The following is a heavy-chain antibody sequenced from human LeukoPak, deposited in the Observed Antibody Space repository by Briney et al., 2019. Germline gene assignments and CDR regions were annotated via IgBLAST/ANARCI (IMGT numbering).Heavy chain of an antibody. J-gene: IGHJ3*02. V-gene: IGHV3-48*01. CDR1: GFTFCSYG. D-gene: IGHD2-15*01. CDR2: INSSSSTI. CDR3: ARDCSGGSCGPYAFDI. Sequence: GSLRLSCAASGFTFCSYGMHWVRQAPGKGVEWVSYINSSSSTIYYADSVKGRFTISRDNAKNSLYLQMNSLRAEDTAVYYCARDCSGGSCGPYAFDIWGQGTMVTVSS.